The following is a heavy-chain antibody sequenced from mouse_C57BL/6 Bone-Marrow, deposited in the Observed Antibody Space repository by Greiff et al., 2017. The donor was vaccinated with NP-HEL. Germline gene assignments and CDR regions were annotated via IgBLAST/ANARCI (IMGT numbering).Heavy chain of an antibody. CDR1: GYAFSSYW. V-gene: IGHV1-80*01. J-gene: IGHJ2*01. D-gene: IGHD2-5*01. Sequence: VQLQESGAELVKPGASVKISCKASGYAFSSYWMNWVKQRPGKGLEWIGQIYPGDGDTNYNGKFKGKATMTADKSSSTAYMQLSSLTSEDSAVYFCAREGVYSIYYFDYWGQGTTLTVSS. CDR3: AREGVYSIYYFDY. CDR2: IYPGDGDT.